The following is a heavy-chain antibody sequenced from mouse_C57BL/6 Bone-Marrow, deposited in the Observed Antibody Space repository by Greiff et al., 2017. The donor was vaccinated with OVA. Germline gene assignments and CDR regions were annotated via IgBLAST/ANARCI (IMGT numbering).Heavy chain of an antibody. CDR1: GFSLTSYG. D-gene: IGHD2-1*01. Sequence: VQVVESGPGLVQPSQSLSITCTVSGFSLTSYGVHWVRQSPGKGLEWLGVIWSGGSTDYNAAFISRLSISKDNSKSQVFFKMNSLQADDTAIYYCASLLSHFDYWGQGTTLTVSS. CDR3: ASLLSHFDY. V-gene: IGHV2-2*01. J-gene: IGHJ2*01. CDR2: IWSGGST.